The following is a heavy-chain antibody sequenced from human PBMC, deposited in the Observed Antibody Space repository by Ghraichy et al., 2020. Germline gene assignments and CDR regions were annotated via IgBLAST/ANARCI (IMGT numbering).Heavy chain of an antibody. D-gene: IGHD6-13*01. CDR1: GFSLSSSGVG. J-gene: IGHJ4*02. CDR2: IYWDDDK. V-gene: IGHV2-5*02. CDR3: VHRLAPPAAIGYNFDY. Sequence: SGPTLLKPTQTLTLTCTFSGFSLSSSGVGVGWIRQPPGKALEWLALIYWDDDKRYSPSLKSRLTITKDTSKNQVVLTMTNMDPVDTATYYCVHRLAPPAAIGYNFDYWGQGTLVTVSS.